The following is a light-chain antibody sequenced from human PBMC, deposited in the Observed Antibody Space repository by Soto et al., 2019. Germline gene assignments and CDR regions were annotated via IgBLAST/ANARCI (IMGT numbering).Light chain of an antibody. CDR3: QQYDSFPRT. CDR2: KAS. CDR1: QSISNW. V-gene: IGKV1-5*03. J-gene: IGKJ1*01. Sequence: DIQMTQSPSTLSASVGDRVIITCRASQSISNWLAWHQQKPGKAPNLLIYKASTLESGVPSRFSGSGSGTEFTLTLSSLQPDDSATYYCQQYDSFPRTFGQGTKVDI.